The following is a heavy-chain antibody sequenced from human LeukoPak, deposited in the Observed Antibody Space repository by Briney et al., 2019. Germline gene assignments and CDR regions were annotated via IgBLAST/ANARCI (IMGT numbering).Heavy chain of an antibody. J-gene: IGHJ4*02. D-gene: IGHD1-26*01. CDR3: ARGQGGNYYLNYFDY. V-gene: IGHV4-59*01. CDR1: GGSFSTYY. Sequence: SETPSLTCTVTGGSFSTYYWSWIRQPPGKGLEWIDHFYYSGSTNYNPSLKSRVTISVDTSRNQFSLKLTSVTAADTAVYYCARGQGGNYYLNYFDYWGQGALVTVSS. CDR2: FYYSGST.